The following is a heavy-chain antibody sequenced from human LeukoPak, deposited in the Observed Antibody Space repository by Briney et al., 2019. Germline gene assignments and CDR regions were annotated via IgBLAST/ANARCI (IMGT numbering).Heavy chain of an antibody. V-gene: IGHV4-59*01. CDR3: ASHSSGYFFWFDP. CDR2: IYHSGTT. D-gene: IGHD3-22*01. J-gene: IGHJ5*02. CDR1: GGSISSSF. Sequence: ETLSLTCTVSGGSISSSFWSWIRQPPGKGLEWIGYIYHSGTTNYNPPLTSRLTISVDTSKNQFSLKLTSVTAADTAVYYCASHSSGYFFWFDPWGQGTLVTVSS.